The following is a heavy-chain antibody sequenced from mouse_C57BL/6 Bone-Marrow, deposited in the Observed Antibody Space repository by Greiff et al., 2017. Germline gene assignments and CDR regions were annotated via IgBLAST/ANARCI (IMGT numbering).Heavy chain of an antibody. V-gene: IGHV1-7*01. CDR2: INPSSGYT. Sequence: QVQLKQSGAELAKPGASVKLSCKASGYTFTSYWMHWVKQRPGQGLEWIGYINPSSGYTKYNQKFKDKATLTADKSSSTAYMQLSSLTYEDSAVYYCARYHYYSKSYFDDWGQGTTLTVSS. D-gene: IGHD1-1*01. J-gene: IGHJ2*01. CDR1: GYTFTSYW. CDR3: ARYHYYSKSYFDD.